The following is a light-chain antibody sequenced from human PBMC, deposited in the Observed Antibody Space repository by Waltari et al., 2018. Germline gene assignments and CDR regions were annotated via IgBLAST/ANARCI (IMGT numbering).Light chain of an antibody. V-gene: IGLV1-44*01. CDR1: RSTIGSNT. CDR3: AAWDDSLNGRL. CDR2: SNN. Sequence: QSVLTQPPSASVTPGQRVTISCSGSRSTIGSNTVNWYQQLPGTAPKVLLYSNNQRPSGVPDRFSGSKSGTSASLAISGLQSEDEADYYCAAWDDSLNGRLFGGGTKLTVL. J-gene: IGLJ3*02.